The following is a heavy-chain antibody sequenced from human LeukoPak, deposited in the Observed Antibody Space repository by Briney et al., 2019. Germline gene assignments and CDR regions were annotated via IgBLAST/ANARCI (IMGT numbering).Heavy chain of an antibody. CDR1: GYTFTGYY. J-gene: IGHJ4*02. CDR3: ARARGRTRGSYYAGY. V-gene: IGHV1-2*02. Sequence: GASVKVSCKASGYTFTGYYMHWVRQAPGQGLEWMGWINPNSGGTNYAQKFQDRVTMTRDTSISTAYMELSRLRSDDTAVYYCARARGRTRGSYYAGYWGQGTLVTVSS. D-gene: IGHD1-26*01. CDR2: INPNSGGT.